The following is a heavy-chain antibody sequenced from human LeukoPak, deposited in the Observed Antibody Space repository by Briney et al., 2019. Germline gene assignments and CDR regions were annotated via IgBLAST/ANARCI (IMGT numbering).Heavy chain of an antibody. V-gene: IGHV1-69*13. CDR3: ARGPVGATNAFHI. J-gene: IGHJ3*02. CDR2: NIPIFGTA. Sequence: GASVKVSCKASGGTFSSYAISWVRQAPGQGLEWMGGNIPIFGTANYAQKFQGRVTITADESTSTAYMELSSLRSEDTAVYYCARGPVGATNAFHIWGQGTLVTVSS. D-gene: IGHD1-26*01. CDR1: GGTFSSYA.